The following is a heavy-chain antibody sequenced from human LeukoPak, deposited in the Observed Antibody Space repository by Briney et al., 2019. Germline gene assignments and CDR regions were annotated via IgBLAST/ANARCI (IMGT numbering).Heavy chain of an antibody. V-gene: IGHV1-2*04. D-gene: IGHD2-21*01. CDR2: INPNSGGT. J-gene: IGHJ4*02. CDR3: ARNPGGEDYFDY. Sequence: ASVKVSCKASGYTFTGYYMHWVRQAPGQGLEWMGWINPNSGGTNYAQKFQGWVNMTRDTSISTAYMELSRLRSDDTAVYYCARNPGGEDYFDYWGQGTLVTVSS. CDR1: GYTFTGYY.